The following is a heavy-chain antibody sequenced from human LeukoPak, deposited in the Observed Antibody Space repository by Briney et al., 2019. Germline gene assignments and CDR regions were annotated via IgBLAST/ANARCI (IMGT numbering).Heavy chain of an antibody. CDR1: GFSLKTYN. D-gene: IGHD3-22*01. J-gene: IGHJ3*01. CDR3: TRDQFFDYDNDDAFDV. CDR2: MTSSRYI. Sequence: GSLRLSCAASGFSLKTYNMNWVRQAPGKGLEWVSSMTSSRYIYYADSVKGRFTISRDDANNLVFLQMHSLRAEDTAIYYCTRDQFFDYDNDDAFDVWGQGTKVIVS. V-gene: IGHV3-21*04.